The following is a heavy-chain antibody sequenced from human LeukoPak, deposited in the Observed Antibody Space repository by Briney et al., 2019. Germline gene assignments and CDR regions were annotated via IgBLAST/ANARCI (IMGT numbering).Heavy chain of an antibody. CDR3: ARASGWAFDY. CDR1: GFTFSSYS. CDR2: IGSSSSYI. Sequence: GGSLRLSCAASGFTFSSYSMNWVRQAPGKGLEWVSSIGSSSSYIYYADSVKGRFTISRDNAKNSLYLQMNSLRAEDTAVYYCARASGWAFDYWGQGTLVTVSS. J-gene: IGHJ4*02. V-gene: IGHV3-21*01. D-gene: IGHD6-19*01.